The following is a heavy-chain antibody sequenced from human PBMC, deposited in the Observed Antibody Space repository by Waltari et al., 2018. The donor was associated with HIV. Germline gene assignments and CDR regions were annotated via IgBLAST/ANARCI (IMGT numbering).Heavy chain of an antibody. CDR2: INHGGDT. CDR3: ARRGSSASPLTL. Sequence: QQWGAGLLKPSETLSLTCSVYGGSFTNFYWNWIRQTPDEGLQWIGEINHGGDTNVNPSLKSRVIMSIDTSKYEISLNLPSVSVADTALYFCARRGSSASPLTLWGRGSRVTVSS. CDR1: GGSFTNFY. V-gene: IGHV4-34*01. J-gene: IGHJ4*02. D-gene: IGHD3-10*01.